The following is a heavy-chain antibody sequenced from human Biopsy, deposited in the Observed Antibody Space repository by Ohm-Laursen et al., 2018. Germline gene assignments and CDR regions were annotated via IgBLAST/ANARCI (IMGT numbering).Heavy chain of an antibody. D-gene: IGHD2-15*01. CDR3: GNEVHGRDY. V-gene: IGHV4-34*08. Sequence: GTLSLTCAVFGKTFSDYQWSWIRQPPGKGLEWIGQINQSGTTNYNPSLKSRVSISADASKYEFSLRLTSVTAADTAVYFCGNEVHGRDYWGLGAQVIVSS. CDR2: INQSGTT. J-gene: IGHJ4*02. CDR1: GKTFSDYQ.